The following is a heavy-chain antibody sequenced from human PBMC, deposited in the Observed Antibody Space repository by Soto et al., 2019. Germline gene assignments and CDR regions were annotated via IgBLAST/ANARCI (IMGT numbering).Heavy chain of an antibody. CDR1: GFTFSGSA. CDR2: IRSKANSYAT. D-gene: IGHD2-15*01. Sequence: PGGSLRLSCAASGFTFSGSAMHWVRQASGKGLEWVGRIRSKANSYATAYAASVKGRFTISRDDSKNTAYLQMNSLKTEDTAVYYCTRHQVGYCSGGSCPADYWGQGTLVTVSS. V-gene: IGHV3-73*01. J-gene: IGHJ4*02. CDR3: TRHQVGYCSGGSCPADY.